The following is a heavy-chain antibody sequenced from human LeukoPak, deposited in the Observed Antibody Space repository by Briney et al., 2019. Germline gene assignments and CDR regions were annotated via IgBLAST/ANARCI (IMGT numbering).Heavy chain of an antibody. CDR2: INYSGYT. CDR1: GGSFSGYY. CDR3: ASFIRDYDSNGRVGFEFDP. D-gene: IGHD3-22*01. V-gene: IGHV4-34*01. J-gene: IGHJ5*02. Sequence: TTSETLSLTCAVYGGSFSGYYWSWIRQPPGKGLEWIGEINYSGYTKYNPSQKSRVTISIDTSKNQFSLKLSSVTAAETAVYYCASFIRDYDSNGRVGFEFDPWGRGTLVTVSS.